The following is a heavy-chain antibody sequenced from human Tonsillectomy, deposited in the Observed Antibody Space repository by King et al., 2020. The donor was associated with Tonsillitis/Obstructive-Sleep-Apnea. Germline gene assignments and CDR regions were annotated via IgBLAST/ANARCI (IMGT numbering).Heavy chain of an antibody. Sequence: QLVQSGAEVKVPGASVKVSCKASGYTFTNYGISWVRQAPGQGLEWMGWISGYNGNTHYTEKLQGRVTMTTETSTSTAYMELRRLRSDDTAVYYCARERKTGKVFYRKGTEYYYLVGWGKGAKGNVSS. CDR1: GYTFTNYG. V-gene: IGHV1-18*01. D-gene: IGHD1-1*01. J-gene: IGHJ6*03. CDR3: ARERKTGKVFYRKGTEYYYLVG. CDR2: ISGYNGNT.